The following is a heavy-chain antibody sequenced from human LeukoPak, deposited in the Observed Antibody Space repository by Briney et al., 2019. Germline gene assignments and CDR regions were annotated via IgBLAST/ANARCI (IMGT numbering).Heavy chain of an antibody. V-gene: IGHV4-34*01. CDR2: INHSGST. CDR3: ARGKGRDGYAPKMYYRYFDL. D-gene: IGHD5-24*01. Sequence: SETLSLTCAVYGGSFSGYYWSWIRQPPGKGLEWIGEINHSGSTNYNPSLKSRVTISVDTSKNQFSLKLSSVTAADTAVYYCARGKGRDGYAPKMYYRYFDLWGRGTLVTVSS. CDR1: GGSFSGYY. J-gene: IGHJ2*01.